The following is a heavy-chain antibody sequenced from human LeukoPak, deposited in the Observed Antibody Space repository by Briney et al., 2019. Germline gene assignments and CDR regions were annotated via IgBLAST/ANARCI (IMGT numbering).Heavy chain of an antibody. CDR1: GYTFTGYY. Sequence: ASVKVSCKASGYTFTGYYMHWVRQAPGQGLEWMGWINPNSGGTNYAQKFQGRVTMTRDTSISTAYMELSRLRSDDTVVYYCARGGYCSSTSCYRGHMDVWGKGTTVTVSS. J-gene: IGHJ6*03. V-gene: IGHV1-2*02. D-gene: IGHD2-2*02. CDR3: ARGGYCSSTSCYRGHMDV. CDR2: INPNSGGT.